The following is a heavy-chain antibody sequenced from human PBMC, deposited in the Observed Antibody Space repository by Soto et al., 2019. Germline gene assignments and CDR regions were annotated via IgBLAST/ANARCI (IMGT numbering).Heavy chain of an antibody. J-gene: IGHJ6*02. CDR2: IGSAGDT. D-gene: IGHD2-21*02. Sequence: EVQLVESGGGLVQPGGSLRLSCAASGFTFSRFDMHWVRQVTGKGLEWVSTIGSAGDTYYSDSVRGRFTISRGNAKNSLYLQMNSLRAGDTAVYYCARGDEGLYDYGMDFWGQGTTVTVSS. CDR3: ARGDEGLYDYGMDF. CDR1: GFTFSRFD. V-gene: IGHV3-13*01.